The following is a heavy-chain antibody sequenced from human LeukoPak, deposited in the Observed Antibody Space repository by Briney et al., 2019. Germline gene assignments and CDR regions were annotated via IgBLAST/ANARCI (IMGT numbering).Heavy chain of an antibody. CDR3: ATGVGATNWFDP. D-gene: IGHD1-26*01. V-gene: IGHV1-2*02. J-gene: IGHJ5*02. CDR2: INPNSGDT. Sequence: ASVKVSCKASGHTFTGYYIHWVRQAPGQGLEWMGWINPNSGDTNFAQKFQGRVTMTRDTSISTAYMELSRLRSDDTAVYYCATGVGATNWFDPWGQGTLVTVSS. CDR1: GHTFTGYY.